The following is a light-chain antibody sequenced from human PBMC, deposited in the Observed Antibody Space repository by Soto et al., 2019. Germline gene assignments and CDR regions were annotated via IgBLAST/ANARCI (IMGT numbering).Light chain of an antibody. CDR2: EVS. J-gene: IGLJ1*01. Sequence: QSVLTPPASVAGSPGQSITISCTATSSDVGGYNDGSWYQQHPGKAPKLIIYEVSNRRTGVSNGVSGSQYGHTSSLPLPGLQSGDEADYFCTSYTSSSTPGVFGTGTKVTVL. CDR1: SSDVGGYND. CDR3: TSYTSSSTPGV. V-gene: IGLV2-14*01.